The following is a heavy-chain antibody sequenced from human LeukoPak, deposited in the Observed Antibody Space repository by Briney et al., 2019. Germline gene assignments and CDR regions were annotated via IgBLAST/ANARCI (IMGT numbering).Heavy chain of an antibody. D-gene: IGHD5-18*01. J-gene: IGHJ3*02. CDR2: IKQDGSEK. CDR3: ARDLSSYGPVITGVDI. Sequence: QAGGSLRLSCAASGFTFSNYWMSWVRQAPGKGLEWVANIKQDGSEKSYVGSVTGRFTISRDNAKNSLYLQMNSLRAEDTAVYYCARDLSSYGPVITGVDIWGQGTMVIVSS. CDR1: GFTFSNYW. V-gene: IGHV3-7*01.